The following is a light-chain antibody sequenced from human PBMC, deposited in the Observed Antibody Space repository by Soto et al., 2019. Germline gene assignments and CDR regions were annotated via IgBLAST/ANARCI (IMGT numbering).Light chain of an antibody. CDR3: QQYSSSPLT. Sequence: IVLTQSPVTLSLSPGERATLSCRASQSVSSNYLAWYQQKPGQAPMLLIYGASSRATGIPDRFSGSGSGTDFTLTVSRLEPEDFAVYYCQQYSSSPLTFGGGTKVEIQ. CDR1: QSVSSNY. V-gene: IGKV3-20*01. J-gene: IGKJ4*01. CDR2: GAS.